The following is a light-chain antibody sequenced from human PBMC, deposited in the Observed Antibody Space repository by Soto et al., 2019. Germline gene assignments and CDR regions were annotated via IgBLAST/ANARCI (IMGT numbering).Light chain of an antibody. CDR3: SSYAGGNNVV. J-gene: IGLJ2*01. V-gene: IGLV2-8*01. CDR1: SSDVGGYNY. Sequence: QSALTQPPSASVSPGQSVTISCTGTSSDVGGYNYVSWYQQHPGKAPKLMIYEVSKRPSGVPDRFSGSKSGNTASLTVSGLQAEDEADYYCSSYAGGNNVVFGGGTKLTVL. CDR2: EVS.